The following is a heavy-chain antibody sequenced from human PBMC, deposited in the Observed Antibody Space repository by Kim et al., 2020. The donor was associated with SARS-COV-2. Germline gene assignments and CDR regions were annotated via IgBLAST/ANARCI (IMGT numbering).Heavy chain of an antibody. Sequence: SETLSLTCTVSGGSISSSSYYWGWIRQPPGKGLEWIGSIYYSGSTYYNPSLKSRVTISVDTSKNQFSLKLSSVTAADTAVYYCASDPAGVVGHLVTAPRKNYYYGMDVWGQGTTVTVSS. J-gene: IGHJ6*02. CDR3: ASDPAGVVGHLVTAPRKNYYYGMDV. V-gene: IGHV4-39*01. CDR2: IYYSGST. CDR1: GGSISSSSYY. D-gene: IGHD2-21*02.